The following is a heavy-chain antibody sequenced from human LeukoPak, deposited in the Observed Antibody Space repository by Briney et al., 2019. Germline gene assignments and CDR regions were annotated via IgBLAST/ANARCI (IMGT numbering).Heavy chain of an antibody. CDR1: GGSISSYY. V-gene: IGHV4-59*01. CDR2: IYYSGST. D-gene: IGHD3-22*01. CDR3: ARSSYYYDSSGYSNWFDP. Sequence: SETLSLTCTVSGGSISSYYWSWIRQPPGKGLEWIGYIYYSGSTNYTPSLKSRVTISVDTSKNQFSLKLSSVTAADTAVYYCARSSYYYDSSGYSNWFDPWGQGTLVTVSS. J-gene: IGHJ5*02.